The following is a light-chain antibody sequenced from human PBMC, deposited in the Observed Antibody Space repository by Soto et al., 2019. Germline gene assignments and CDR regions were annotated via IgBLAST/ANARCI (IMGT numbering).Light chain of an antibody. CDR3: CSYASSFTLGV. Sequence: QSALTQPASVSGSPGQSITISCTGTSSDVGSHNLVSWYQQHPGKAPKLMIYEVSKRPSGISNRFSGSKSGNTASLTISGLQAEDEADYYCCSYASSFTLGVFGTGTKLTVL. V-gene: IGLV2-23*02. CDR2: EVS. CDR1: SSDVGSHNL. J-gene: IGLJ1*01.